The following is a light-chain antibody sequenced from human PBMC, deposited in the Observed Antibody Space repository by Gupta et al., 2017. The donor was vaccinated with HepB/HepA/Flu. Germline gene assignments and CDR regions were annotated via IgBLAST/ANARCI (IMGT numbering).Light chain of an antibody. CDR1: QSVLYSSNNKNY. Sequence: DIVMTQSTDSLAVSLGERATFNCKSSQSVLYSSNNKNYLAWYQQKPGQPPKLLIYWASTRESGVPDRFSGSGSGTDFTLTISSLQAEDVAVYYCQQYYSTPYTFGQGTKLEIK. V-gene: IGKV4-1*01. CDR2: WAS. CDR3: QQYYSTPYT. J-gene: IGKJ2*01.